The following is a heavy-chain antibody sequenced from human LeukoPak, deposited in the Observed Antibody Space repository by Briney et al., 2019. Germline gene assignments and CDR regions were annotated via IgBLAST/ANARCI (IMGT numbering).Heavy chain of an antibody. J-gene: IGHJ4*02. Sequence: ASVKVSCTASGYTFTSYDINWVRQATGQGLEWMGWMNPNSGNTGYAQKFQGRVTMTRNTSISTAYMELSSLRSEDTAVYYCARDGRCSGGSCYSLGNWGQGTLVTVSS. D-gene: IGHD2-15*01. CDR3: ARDGRCSGGSCYSLGN. CDR2: MNPNSGNT. CDR1: GYTFTSYD. V-gene: IGHV1-8*01.